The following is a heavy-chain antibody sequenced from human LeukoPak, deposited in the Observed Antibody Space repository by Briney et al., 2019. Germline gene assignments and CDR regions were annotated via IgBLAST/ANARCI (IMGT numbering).Heavy chain of an antibody. D-gene: IGHD3-10*01. CDR3: ARDQSSGIDAFDI. V-gene: IGHV3-7*01. CDR1: GFTFSNSA. J-gene: IGHJ3*02. Sequence: TGGSLRLSCAASGFTFSNSAMSWVRQAPGKGLEWVANIKQDGSEKYYVDSVKGRFTISRDNAKNSLYLQMNSLRAEDTAVYYCARDQSSGIDAFDIWGQGTMVTVSS. CDR2: IKQDGSEK.